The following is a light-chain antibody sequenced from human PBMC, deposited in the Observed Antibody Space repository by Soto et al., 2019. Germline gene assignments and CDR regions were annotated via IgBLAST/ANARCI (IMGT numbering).Light chain of an antibody. V-gene: IGKV3-15*01. CDR2: RAS. CDR1: QSLGGN. J-gene: IGKJ1*01. CDR3: QQYSNWTPWT. Sequence: EIVMTQSPATLAVSPGDTATLSCWASQSLGGNLAWYQQKPGQAPRLLIFRASSRATGVPARFSASGSGTEFSLTISGLQSDDVAVYYCQQYSNWTPWTFGPGTKVDIK.